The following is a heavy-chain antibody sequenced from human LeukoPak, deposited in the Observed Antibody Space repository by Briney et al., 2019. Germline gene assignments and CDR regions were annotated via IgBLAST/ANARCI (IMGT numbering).Heavy chain of an antibody. CDR1: GGSISGYY. CDR3: ARMEYYFDL. J-gene: IGHJ4*02. V-gene: IGHV4-59*01. CDR2: IDYSGST. D-gene: IGHD3-3*01. Sequence: SETLSLTCTVSGGSISGYYWSWIRQTPGKGLEWIGYIDYSGSTNYNPSLKSRVTMSVDTSKKQFSLKLSSVTAADTAMYYCARMEYYFDLWGQGTLVTVSS.